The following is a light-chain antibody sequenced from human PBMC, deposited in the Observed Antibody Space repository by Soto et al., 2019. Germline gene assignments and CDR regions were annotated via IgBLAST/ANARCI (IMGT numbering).Light chain of an antibody. J-gene: IGLJ1*01. V-gene: IGLV2-14*01. CDR3: SSYTTSNTRQIV. CDR1: SSDVGGYTY. CDR2: DVS. Sequence: QSALNQPASVSGSPGQAITISCTGTSSDVGGYTYVSWYQQHPGKAPKFIIYDVSNRPSGVSNRFSGSKSGNTASLTISGLQAEDEADYYCSSYTTSNTRQIVFGTGTKLTVL.